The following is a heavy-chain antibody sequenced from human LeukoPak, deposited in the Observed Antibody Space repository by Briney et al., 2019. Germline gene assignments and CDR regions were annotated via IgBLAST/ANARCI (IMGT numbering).Heavy chain of an antibody. J-gene: IGHJ4*02. CDR2: IYSGGST. CDR3: ARHYDFWSGYNN. CDR1: GFTVSSNY. Sequence: GGSLRLSCAASGFTVSSNYMSWVRQAPGKGLEWVSVIYSGGSTYYADSVKGRFTISRDNSKNTLYLQMNSLRAEDTAVYYCARHYDFWSGYNNWGQGTLVTVSS. V-gene: IGHV3-66*02. D-gene: IGHD3-3*01.